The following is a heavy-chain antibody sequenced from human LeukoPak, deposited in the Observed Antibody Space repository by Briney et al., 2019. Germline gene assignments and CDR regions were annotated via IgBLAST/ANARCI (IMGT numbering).Heavy chain of an antibody. CDR3: ARGPYYFDY. CDR2: IFSSGST. CDR1: GGSISSYY. Sequence: PSETLSLTCTVSGGSISSYYWNWIRQPPGKGLEWIGYIFSSGSTNYNPSLRSRVTISVDTSKNQFSLKLSSVTAADTAVYYCARGPYYFDYWGQGTLVTVSS. V-gene: IGHV4-59*01. J-gene: IGHJ4*02.